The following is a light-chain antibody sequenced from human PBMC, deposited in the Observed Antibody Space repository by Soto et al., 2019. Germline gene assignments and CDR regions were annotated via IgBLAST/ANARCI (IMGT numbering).Light chain of an antibody. CDR2: MGS. CDR1: QSLLHSGSNY. CDR3: MQAVQPPNT. Sequence: DIVLTQSPLSLPVTPGEPASISCRSNQSLLHSGSNYLEWYLQRPGQSPQLLIYMGSTRASGVPDRLSGGGSGTDFTLKISRGEAEDVGVYYCMQAVQPPNTFGQGTKLEIK. V-gene: IGKV2-28*01. J-gene: IGKJ2*01.